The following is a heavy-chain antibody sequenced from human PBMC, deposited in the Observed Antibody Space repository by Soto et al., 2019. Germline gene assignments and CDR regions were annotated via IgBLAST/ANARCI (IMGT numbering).Heavy chain of an antibody. D-gene: IGHD3-22*01. Sequence: PGGSLRLSCAASGFTFSSYGMDWVRQAPGKXLEWVAVIWYDGSNKYYADSVKGRFTISRDNSKNTLYLQMNSLRAEDTAVYYCAREEYYDSSGMGDAFDIWGQGSMVTVSS. CDR1: GFTFSSYG. V-gene: IGHV3-33*01. J-gene: IGHJ3*02. CDR3: AREEYYDSSGMGDAFDI. CDR2: IWYDGSNK.